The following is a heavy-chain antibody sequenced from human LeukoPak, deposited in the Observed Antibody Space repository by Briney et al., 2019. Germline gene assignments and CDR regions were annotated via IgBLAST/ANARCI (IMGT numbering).Heavy chain of an antibody. Sequence: SVKVSCKASGGTFSSYAISWVRQAPGQGLEWMGGIIPIFGTANYAQKFQGRVTITTDESASTAYMELSSLRSEDTAVYYCARVSQTSIAARRAFDIWGQGTMVTVSS. CDR1: GGTFSSYA. J-gene: IGHJ3*02. CDR2: IIPIFGTA. CDR3: ARVSQTSIAARRAFDI. D-gene: IGHD6-6*01. V-gene: IGHV1-69*05.